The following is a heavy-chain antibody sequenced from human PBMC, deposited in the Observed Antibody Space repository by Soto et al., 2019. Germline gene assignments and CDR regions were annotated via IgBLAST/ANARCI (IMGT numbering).Heavy chain of an antibody. V-gene: IGHV1-18*01. Sequence: QVHLVQSGAEVKKPGASVKVSCKGSGYTFTSYGITWVRQAPGQGHEWMGWISAHNGNTDYAQQLQGRVTVTRDTSTSTDYMELRSLRADDTAVYYCARGRYGAYWGQGALVTVSS. CDR3: ARGRYGAY. CDR1: GYTFTSYG. CDR2: ISAHNGNT. D-gene: IGHD3-10*01. J-gene: IGHJ4*02.